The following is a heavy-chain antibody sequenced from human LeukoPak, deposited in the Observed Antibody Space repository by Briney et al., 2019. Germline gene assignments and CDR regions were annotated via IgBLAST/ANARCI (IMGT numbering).Heavy chain of an antibody. CDR3: ARQEAGLYYYYYYYMDV. Sequence: SETLSLTCTVSGGSISSYYWSWIRQSPGKGLEWIGEINHRGSTNYNPSLKRRVTMSLDTSKNQFSLKLSSVTAADTAVYYCARQEAGLYYYYYYYMDVWGKGTTVTISS. CDR2: INHRGST. V-gene: IGHV4-34*01. J-gene: IGHJ6*03. CDR1: GGSISSYY. D-gene: IGHD6-13*01.